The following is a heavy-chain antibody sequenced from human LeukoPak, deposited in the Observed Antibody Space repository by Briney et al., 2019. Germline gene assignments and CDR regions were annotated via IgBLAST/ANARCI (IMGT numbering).Heavy chain of an antibody. CDR1: GFTFSSYW. J-gene: IGHJ4*02. V-gene: IGHV3-7*01. CDR3: ASTYCSGGSCSDY. D-gene: IGHD2-15*01. Sequence: PGGSLRLSCAASGFTFSSYWMSWVRQAPGKGLEWVANIKQDGSEKYYVDSVKGRSTISRDNAKNSLYLQMNSLRAEDTAVYYCASTYCSGGSCSDYWGQGTLVTVSS. CDR2: IKQDGSEK.